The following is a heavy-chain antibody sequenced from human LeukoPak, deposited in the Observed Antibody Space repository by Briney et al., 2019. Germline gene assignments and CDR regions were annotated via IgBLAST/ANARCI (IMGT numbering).Heavy chain of an antibody. D-gene: IGHD1-26*01. Sequence: ASVKVSCKASGHTLTNYYVHWVRQAPGQGLEWMGLINPTGGSTSYAQKFQGRVTMTRDTSTSTVYMDLSSLRSEDTAVYYCARDLGSYSYYYYYGMDVWGQGTTVTVSS. CDR3: ARDLGSYSYYYYYGMDV. CDR2: INPTGGST. CDR1: GHTLTNYY. J-gene: IGHJ6*02. V-gene: IGHV1-46*01.